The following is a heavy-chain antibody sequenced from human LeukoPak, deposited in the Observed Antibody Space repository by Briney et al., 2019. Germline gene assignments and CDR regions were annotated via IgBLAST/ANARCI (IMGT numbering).Heavy chain of an antibody. CDR1: GFTFSNYA. V-gene: IGHV3-15*01. CDR3: TTGANVDYPGYFDY. Sequence: PGRSLRLSCAATGFTFSNYAIHWGRQAPGKGLEWVGRIKTETEGGTKDYAAPVKGRFTISRDDSKNTLYLQMNSLKTEDTAVYYCTTGANVDYPGYFDYWGQGALVTVSS. J-gene: IGHJ4*02. D-gene: IGHD4-11*01. CDR2: IKTETEGGTK.